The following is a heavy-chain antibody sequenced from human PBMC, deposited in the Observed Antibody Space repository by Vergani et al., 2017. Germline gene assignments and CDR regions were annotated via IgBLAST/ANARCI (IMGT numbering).Heavy chain of an antibody. D-gene: IGHD3-16*02. V-gene: IGHV2-5*02. CDR1: GFSLSTSGVA. CDR3: SHSYSYDYIWGSYRQSYFDY. J-gene: IGHJ4*02. CDR2: IYWDDDK. Sequence: QITLKESGPTLVKPAQTLTLTCTFSGFSLSTSGVAVGWIRQPPGKALEWLALIYWDDDKRYSPSLKSRLTITKDTAKKQVVLRMTNMDPADTATYYCSHSYSYDYIWGSYRQSYFDYWGQGTLVTVSS.